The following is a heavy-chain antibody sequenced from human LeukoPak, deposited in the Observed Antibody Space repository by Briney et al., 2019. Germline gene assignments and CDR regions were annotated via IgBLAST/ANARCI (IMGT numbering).Heavy chain of an antibody. V-gene: IGHV3-9*01. CDR2: VAWNSGNT. Sequence: SLRLSCAASGFPFDNYVINWVGQAPGKGLEWVSVVAWNSGNTGFADSVKGRFTISRDNAENSLHLQMNSLTPEDTAFYFCAKDMNSYGSGSSYNPWGPFDSWGQGTLVTVSS. J-gene: IGHJ4*02. CDR3: AKDMNSYGSGSSYNPWGPFDS. CDR1: GFPFDNYV. D-gene: IGHD3-10*01.